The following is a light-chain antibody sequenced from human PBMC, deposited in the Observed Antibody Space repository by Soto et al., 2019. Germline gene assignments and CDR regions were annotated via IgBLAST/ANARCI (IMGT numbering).Light chain of an antibody. CDR3: HQYNNWPAYT. V-gene: IGKV3-15*01. Sequence: ETVMTQSPATLSVSPGERATLSCRASQSVSSNLASYQQKPGQAHRLLIYGASTRATGIPARFSGSGSGTEFTLTISSLQSEDFAVYYCHQYNNWPAYTFGQGTKLEIK. CDR1: QSVSSN. J-gene: IGKJ2*01. CDR2: GAS.